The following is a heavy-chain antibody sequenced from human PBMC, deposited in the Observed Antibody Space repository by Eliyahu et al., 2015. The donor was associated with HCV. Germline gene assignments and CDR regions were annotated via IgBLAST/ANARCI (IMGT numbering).Heavy chain of an antibody. Sequence: QVQLQESGPGLVKPSETLSLTCXVSGXSXTTYYWSWVRQPPGKGLEWIGYIHYSGXTNYNPSLKRRVTISVDTSKNQFSLNLTSVTAADTAIYYCASGGGGIAVTGTGGWFDPWGQGTLVTVSP. D-gene: IGHD6-19*01. J-gene: IGHJ5*02. V-gene: IGHV4-59*01. CDR1: GXSXTTYY. CDR2: IHYSGXT. CDR3: ASGGGGIAVTGTGGWFDP.